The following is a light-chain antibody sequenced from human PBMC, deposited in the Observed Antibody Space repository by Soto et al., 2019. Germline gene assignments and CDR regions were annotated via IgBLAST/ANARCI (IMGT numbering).Light chain of an antibody. V-gene: IGLV2-14*01. J-gene: IGLJ3*02. CDR1: SSDVGAYNY. Sequence: QSALTQPASVSGSPGQSITISCTGTSSDVGAYNYVSWYQQHPGKAPKLMIYEVNNRPSGVANRFSGSKSGNTASLTISGLQAEDEADYYCNSYTSSSTRVFGGGTKRTVL. CDR3: NSYTSSSTRV. CDR2: EVN.